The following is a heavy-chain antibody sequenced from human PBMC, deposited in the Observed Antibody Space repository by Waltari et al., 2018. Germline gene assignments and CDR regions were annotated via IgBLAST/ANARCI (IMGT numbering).Heavy chain of an antibody. V-gene: IGHV3-53*01. J-gene: IGHJ3*02. CDR2: IYSGGGI. CDR1: GFTFSHHY. Sequence: VQLVESGGGLLQPGGSLSISFAASGFTFSHHYITWVRQAPGKGLQWVSLIYSGGGIHYADSVKGRFTISRDNVKNTVYLQMNSLRAEDTAVYYCGNIGAFDIWGQGTMVTVSS. D-gene: IGHD5-12*01. CDR3: GNIGAFDI.